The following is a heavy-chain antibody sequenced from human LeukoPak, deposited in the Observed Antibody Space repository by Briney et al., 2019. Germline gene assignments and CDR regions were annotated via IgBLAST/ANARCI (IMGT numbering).Heavy chain of an antibody. Sequence: GGSLRLSCAASGVTFGHYDMSWVRQAPGKGLEWVSGISGSSDRTYHADSVKGRFTISRDNSKDTLYLQMSSLRVEDTAVYYCANPETFWGKGTTVTVSS. J-gene: IGHJ6*03. CDR3: ANPETF. D-gene: IGHD1-14*01. CDR1: GVTFGHYD. V-gene: IGHV3-23*01. CDR2: ISGSSDRT.